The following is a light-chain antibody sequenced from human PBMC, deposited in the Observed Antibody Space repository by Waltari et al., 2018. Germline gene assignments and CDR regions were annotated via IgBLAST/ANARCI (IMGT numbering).Light chain of an antibody. CDR2: DVS. CDR3: SSYTSSSTSVV. V-gene: IGLV2-14*03. J-gene: IGLJ2*01. CDR1: SSDVGGYNY. Sequence: QSALTQPASVSGSPGQSITISCTGTSSDVGGYNYVSWYQQHPAKAPKLMIYDVSKRPSGVSTRFSAAKSGNTASLTISGLQAEDEADYYCSSYTSSSTSVVFGGGTKLTVL.